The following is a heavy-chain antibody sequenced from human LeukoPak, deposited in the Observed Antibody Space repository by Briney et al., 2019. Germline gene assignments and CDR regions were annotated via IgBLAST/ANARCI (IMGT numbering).Heavy chain of an antibody. Sequence: GGSLRLSCAASGFSFSPYWMSWVRQGPGKGLDWVASINPDGSGASYVDSVKGRFIISRDNAQNSLYLQMSSLSAEDTAVYYCARLFGGVTTFDYWGQGILVTVSS. V-gene: IGHV3-7*01. J-gene: IGHJ4*02. D-gene: IGHD4-17*01. CDR2: INPDGSGA. CDR1: GFSFSPYW. CDR3: ARLFGGVTTFDY.